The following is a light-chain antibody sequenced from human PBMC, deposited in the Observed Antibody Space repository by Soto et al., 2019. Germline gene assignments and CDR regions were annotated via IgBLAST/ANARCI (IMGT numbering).Light chain of an antibody. CDR1: QSLSNTY. J-gene: IGKJ4*01. Sequence: EIVMTLSPVTLSLSPGDRATLSCRASQSLSNTYISWYQQKPGQAPRLLIYGASTRATGIPARFSGSGSGTDFTLTISSLQPEDFALYYCHQDFDLPLTFGGGTKVEIK. CDR2: GAS. CDR3: HQDFDLPLT. V-gene: IGKV3D-7*01.